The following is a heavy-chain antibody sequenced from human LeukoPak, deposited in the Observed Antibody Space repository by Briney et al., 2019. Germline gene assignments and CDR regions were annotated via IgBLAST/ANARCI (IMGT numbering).Heavy chain of an antibody. CDR3: ASSWYRAYYFDY. J-gene: IGHJ4*02. CDR1: GGSISSGDFY. D-gene: IGHD6-13*01. CDR2: IYYSGST. Sequence: SQTLSLTCTVSGGSISSGDFYWSWIRQPPGKGLVWIGYIYYSGSTYDNPSLESRVTISVDTSKKQFSLKLSSVTAADTAVYYCASSWYRAYYFDYWGQGTLVTVSS. V-gene: IGHV4-30-4*01.